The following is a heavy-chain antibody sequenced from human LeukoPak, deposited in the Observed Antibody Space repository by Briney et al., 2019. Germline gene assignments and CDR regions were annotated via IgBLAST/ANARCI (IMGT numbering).Heavy chain of an antibody. Sequence: GGSLRLSCAGSGFTFSSYSMSWVRQAPGKGLEWVSYISRSSSNIYYADSVKGRFTISRDNGESSLFLQMNSLRAEDTAVYYCARVAQEYCSGTNCYTGSFDYWGRGILVTVSS. CDR3: ARVAQEYCSGTNCYTGSFDY. CDR1: GFTFSSYS. D-gene: IGHD2-2*02. J-gene: IGHJ4*02. CDR2: ISRSSSNI. V-gene: IGHV3-48*01.